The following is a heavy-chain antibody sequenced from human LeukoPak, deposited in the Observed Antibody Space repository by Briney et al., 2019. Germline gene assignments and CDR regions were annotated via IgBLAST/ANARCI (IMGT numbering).Heavy chain of an antibody. Sequence: PGGSLRLSCAASGFTFSSYAMSWVRQAPGKGLEWVSAISGSGGSTYYADSVKGRFTISRDNSKNTLYLQMNSLRAEDTAVYYCATRRLGQRLVTYGFDYWGQGTLVTVSS. CDR2: ISGSGGST. V-gene: IGHV3-23*01. CDR1: GFTFSSYA. J-gene: IGHJ4*02. D-gene: IGHD6-13*01. CDR3: ATRRLGQRLVTYGFDY.